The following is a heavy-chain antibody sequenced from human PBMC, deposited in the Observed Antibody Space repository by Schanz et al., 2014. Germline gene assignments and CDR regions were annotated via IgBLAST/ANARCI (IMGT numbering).Heavy chain of an antibody. V-gene: IGHV3-13*01. Sequence: EQLVESGGGLVKPGGSLRLSCAASGFTLSNSDMHWVRQGTGKGLEWVSTIGYLGDTYYPDSVKGRFAVSRDSGQNSLYLQMNSLRAGDTAVYYCARGTDWNLHYWGQGALVTVSS. J-gene: IGHJ4*02. CDR2: IGYLGDT. CDR3: ARGTDWNLHY. CDR1: GFTLSNSD. D-gene: IGHD1-1*01.